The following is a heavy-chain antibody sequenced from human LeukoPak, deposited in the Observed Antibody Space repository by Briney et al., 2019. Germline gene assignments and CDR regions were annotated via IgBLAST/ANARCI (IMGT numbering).Heavy chain of an antibody. D-gene: IGHD3-16*01. Sequence: SETLSLTCTVSGGSLSSTTYYWGWIRQPPGQGLEWIGTIYYSGNTYYSPSLKSRVTISLDRSKRQFSLNLSSVTAADPAVYYCARDGAGGGTSNGFDVWGQGTMVTVSA. J-gene: IGHJ3*01. V-gene: IGHV4-39*07. CDR2: IYYSGNT. CDR1: GGSLSSTTYY. CDR3: ARDGAGGGTSNGFDV.